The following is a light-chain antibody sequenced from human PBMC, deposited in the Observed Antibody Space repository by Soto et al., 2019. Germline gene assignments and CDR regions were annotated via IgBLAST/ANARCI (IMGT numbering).Light chain of an antibody. CDR1: SSDVGSYNF. V-gene: IGLV2-23*01. Sequence: QSVLTQPASVSGSPGQSITISCTGTSSDVGSYNFVSWYHQHPGKTPKLMIYEGSKRPSGVSNRFSGSKSGNTASLTISGLQAEDEADYYCCSYAGSSTWVFGTGTKLTVL. J-gene: IGLJ1*01. CDR2: EGS. CDR3: CSYAGSSTWV.